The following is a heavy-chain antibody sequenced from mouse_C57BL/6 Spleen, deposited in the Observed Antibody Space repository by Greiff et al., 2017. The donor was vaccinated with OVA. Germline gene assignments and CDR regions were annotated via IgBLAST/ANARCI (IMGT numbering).Heavy chain of an antibody. D-gene: IGHD2-4*01. CDR2: ISYDGSN. J-gene: IGHJ2*01. Sequence: DVHLVESGPGLVKPSQSLSLTCSVTGYSITSGYYWNWIRQFPGNKLEWMGYISYDGSNNYNPSLKNRISITRDTSKNQFFLKLNSVTTEDTATYYCAKRDYDYDGGYYFDYWGQGTTLTVSS. CDR3: AKRDYDYDGGYYFDY. V-gene: IGHV3-6*01. CDR1: GYSITSGYY.